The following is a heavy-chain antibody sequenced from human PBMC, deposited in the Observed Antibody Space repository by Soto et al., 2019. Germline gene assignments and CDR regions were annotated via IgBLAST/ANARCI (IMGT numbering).Heavy chain of an antibody. D-gene: IGHD3-10*01. J-gene: IGHJ5*02. CDR3: ARDQSITMVRGAWFDP. Sequence: GASVKVSCKASGDTFTSYYMHWVRQAPGQGLEWMGIINPSGGSTSYAQKFQGRVTMTRDTSTSTVYMELSSLRSEDTAVYYCARDQSITMVRGAWFDPWGQGTLVTVSS. CDR1: GDTFTSYY. V-gene: IGHV1-46*01. CDR2: INPSGGST.